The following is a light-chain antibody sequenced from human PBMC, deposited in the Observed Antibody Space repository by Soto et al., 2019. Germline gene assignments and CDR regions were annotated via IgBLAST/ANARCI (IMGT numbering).Light chain of an antibody. Sequence: LSLSPGEGATVSRRASQSVSSHLAWYQQKRGQAPRLLIYDASSRASGIPARFSGSGSGTEFTLTISRLQPEDLATYYCQQTYTRTRKFAQGGKVEVK. CDR1: QSVSSH. CDR2: DAS. V-gene: IGKV3-11*01. CDR3: QQTYTRTRK. J-gene: IGKJ1*01.